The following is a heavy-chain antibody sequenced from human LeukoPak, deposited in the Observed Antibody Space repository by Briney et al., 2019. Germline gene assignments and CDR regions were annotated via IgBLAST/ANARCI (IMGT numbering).Heavy chain of an antibody. CDR1: GYTFTSYG. CDR2: LSAYDGNT. CDR3: ARVAVVAATAYYYYGMDV. V-gene: IGHV1-18*01. Sequence: GASVKVSCKASGYTFTSYGISWVRQASGQGLEWMGWLSAYDGNTHYAQKLQGRVTMTTDTSTSTAYMELRSLRSDDTAVYYCARVAVVAATAYYYYGMDVWGQGTTVTVSS. D-gene: IGHD2-15*01. J-gene: IGHJ6*02.